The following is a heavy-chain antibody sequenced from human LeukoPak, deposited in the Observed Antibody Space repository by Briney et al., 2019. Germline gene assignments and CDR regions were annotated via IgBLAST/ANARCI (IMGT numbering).Heavy chain of an antibody. D-gene: IGHD2-2*01. Sequence: GASVKVSCKASGYTFTSYGISWVRQAPGQGLEWMGWISAYNGNTNYAQKLQGRVTMTTDTSTSTAYMELRSLRSDDTAVYYCARDLGVVVVGNYMDVWGKGTTVTVSS. J-gene: IGHJ6*03. CDR1: GYTFTSYG. V-gene: IGHV1-18*01. CDR2: ISAYNGNT. CDR3: ARDLGVVVVGNYMDV.